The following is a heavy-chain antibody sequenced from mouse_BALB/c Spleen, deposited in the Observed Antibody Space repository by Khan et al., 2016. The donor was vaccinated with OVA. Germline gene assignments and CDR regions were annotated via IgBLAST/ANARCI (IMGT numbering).Heavy chain of an antibody. CDR2: IFPGTGTT. D-gene: IGHD2-1*01. Sequence: QVQLKESGAELVKPGASVKLSCKTSGYTFTSYWIQWVKQRPGQGLGWIGQIFPGTGTTYHNENFKGKATLTVDTSSSTAYMQLSSLTSEDSAVYFCARGYFGNYEFVYWGQGTLVTVSP. CDR3: ARGYFGNYEFVY. V-gene: IGHV1S132*01. J-gene: IGHJ3*01. CDR1: GYTFTSYW.